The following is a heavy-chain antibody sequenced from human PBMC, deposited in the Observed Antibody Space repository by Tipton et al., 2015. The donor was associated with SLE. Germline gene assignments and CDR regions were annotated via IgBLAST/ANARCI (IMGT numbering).Heavy chain of an antibody. CDR2: ISGSVTSK. Sequence: SLRLSCLASGLTFSNFGMTWVRQAPGRGLEWVSSISGSVTSKYYGDSMKGRVTISRDNSKNTIVLQMDSLRVDDTALYYCAKGNWHDYFDSWGQGTLVTVSS. CDR3: AKGNWHDYFDS. CDR1: GLTFSNFG. D-gene: IGHD1-1*01. V-gene: IGHV3-23*01. J-gene: IGHJ4*02.